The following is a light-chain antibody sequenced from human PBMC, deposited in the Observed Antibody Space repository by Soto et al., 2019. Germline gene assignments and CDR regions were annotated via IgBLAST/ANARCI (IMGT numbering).Light chain of an antibody. J-gene: IGLJ1*01. V-gene: IGLV2-14*01. CDR1: SSDIGTYNY. CDR3: SSFTTSSTLV. CDR2: EVS. Sequence: QSALTQPASVSGSPGQSITISCTGTSSDIGTYNYVSWYQQHPGKAPKLMTFEVSNRPSGVSDRFSGSKSGNTASLTISGLQAEDEADYYCSSFTTSSTLVFGGGTKVTVL.